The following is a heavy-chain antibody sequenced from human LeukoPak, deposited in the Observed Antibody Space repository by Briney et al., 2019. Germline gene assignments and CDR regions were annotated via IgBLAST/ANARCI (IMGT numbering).Heavy chain of an antibody. Sequence: SETLSLTCAVSGESFSGYYWSWVRQPPGKGLEWMGEINHSGCTNYNPSLKSLVTISVDTSKTQFSLKLSSVTAADTAVYYCARAACSSTSCYTFRSYYFDYWGQGTLVTVSS. CDR3: ARAACSSTSCYTFRSYYFDY. CDR2: INHSGCT. D-gene: IGHD2-2*02. CDR1: GESFSGYY. J-gene: IGHJ4*02. V-gene: IGHV4-34*01.